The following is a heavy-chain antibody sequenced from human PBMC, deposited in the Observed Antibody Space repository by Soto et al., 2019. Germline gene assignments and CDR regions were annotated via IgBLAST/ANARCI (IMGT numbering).Heavy chain of an antibody. CDR1: GGTFSSYA. D-gene: IGHD3-22*01. V-gene: IGHV1-69*06. CDR2: IIPIFVTA. J-gene: IGHJ4*02. Sequence: QVQLVQSGAEVKKPGSSVKVSCKASGGTFSSYAISWVRQAPGQGLEWMGGIIPIFVTANYAQKFQGRVTITEDKSTSTAYMELSSLRSEDTAVYYCASKGASYYYDSSGYWSLDYWGQGTLVTVSS. CDR3: ASKGASYYYDSSGYWSLDY.